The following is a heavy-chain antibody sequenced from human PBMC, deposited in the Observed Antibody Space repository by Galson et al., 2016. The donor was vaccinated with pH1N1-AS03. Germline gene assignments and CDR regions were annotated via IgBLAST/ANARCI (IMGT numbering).Heavy chain of an antibody. CDR2: IFYTGTT. CDR3: AREGVAGTFDF. V-gene: IGHV4-31*11. D-gene: IGHD3-10*01. Sequence: TLSLTCAVSGASINSNTNYWGWVRQFPGKGLEWIGYIFYTGTTYYISSLTGRVTISVEPSKAQFSLELKSVTAADSAIYFCAREGVAGTFDFWGQGILVTVSS. CDR1: GASINSNTNY. J-gene: IGHJ4*02.